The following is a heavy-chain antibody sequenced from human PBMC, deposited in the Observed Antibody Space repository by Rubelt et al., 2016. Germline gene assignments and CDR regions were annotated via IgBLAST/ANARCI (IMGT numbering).Heavy chain of an antibody. D-gene: IGHD4-23*01. CDR2: IFSNDEK. V-gene: IGHV2-26*01. CDR3: ARIDDVYGGNSCDY. J-gene: IGHJ4*02. CDR1: GFSLSNARMG. Sequence: QVTLKESGPVLVKPTETLTLTCTVSGFSLSNARMGVSWIRQPPGKSLEWLAHIFSNDEKSYSTSLKSRLTIDKDTAKSEVVLNMCHMEPVDTATYVCARIDDVYGGNSCDYWGQGSLVTVSS.